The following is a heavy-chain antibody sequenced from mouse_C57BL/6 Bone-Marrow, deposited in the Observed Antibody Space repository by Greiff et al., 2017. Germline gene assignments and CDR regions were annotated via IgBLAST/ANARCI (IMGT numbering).Heavy chain of an antibody. CDR3: AREGNYGSSS. D-gene: IGHD1-1*01. V-gene: IGHV1-50*01. J-gene: IGHJ2*01. CDR1: GYTFTSYW. Sequence: QVQLKQPGAELVKPGASVKLSCKASGYTFTSYWMQWVKQRPGQGLEWIGEIDPSDSYTNYNQEFKGKATLTVDTSSSTAYMQLSSLTSEDSAVYYCAREGNYGSSSWGQGTTLTVSS. CDR2: IDPSDSYT.